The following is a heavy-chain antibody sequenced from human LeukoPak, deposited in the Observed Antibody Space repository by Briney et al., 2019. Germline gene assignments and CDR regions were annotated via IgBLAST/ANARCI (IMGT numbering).Heavy chain of an antibody. V-gene: IGHV3-30*04. CDR3: ARDQPEVFDY. CDR2: ISYDGTNK. CDR1: GFTFSTYA. Sequence: PGGSLRLSCAASGFTFSTYAMHWVRQAPGKGLEWVAVISYDGTNKFHADSVKGRFTISRDNSKNTLYLQMNSLRAEDTAVYYCARDQPEVFDYWGQGTLVTVSS. J-gene: IGHJ4*02.